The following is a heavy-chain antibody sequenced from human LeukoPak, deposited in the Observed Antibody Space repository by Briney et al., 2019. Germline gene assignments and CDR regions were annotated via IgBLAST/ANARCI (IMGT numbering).Heavy chain of an antibody. J-gene: IGHJ6*04. CDR3: ARGGAYCGGDCSDV. V-gene: IGHV4-59*01. Sequence: SETLSLTCTVSGGSISSYYWSWIRQPPGKGLEWIGYIYYSGSTNYNPSLKSRVTISVDTSKNQFSLKLSSVTAADTAVYYCARGGAYCGGDCSDVWGKATTVTVSS. D-gene: IGHD2-21*02. CDR2: IYYSGST. CDR1: GGSISSYY.